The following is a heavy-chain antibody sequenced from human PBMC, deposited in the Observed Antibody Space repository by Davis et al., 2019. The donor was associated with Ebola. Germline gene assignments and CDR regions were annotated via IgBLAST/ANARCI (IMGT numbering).Heavy chain of an antibody. J-gene: IGHJ6*02. D-gene: IGHD2-2*02. Sequence: MPSETLSLTCAVYGGSFSGYYWSWIRQPPGKGLEWIGEINHSGSTNYNPSLKSRVTISVDTSKNQFSLKLSSVTAADTAVYYCARETPDCSSTSCYTGIYYYYGMDVWGQGTTVTVSS. CDR2: INHSGST. CDR1: GGSFSGYY. CDR3: ARETPDCSSTSCYTGIYYYYGMDV. V-gene: IGHV4-34*01.